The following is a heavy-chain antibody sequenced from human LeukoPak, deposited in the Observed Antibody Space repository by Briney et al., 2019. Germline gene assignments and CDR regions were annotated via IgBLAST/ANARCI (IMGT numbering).Heavy chain of an antibody. V-gene: IGHV3-48*03. CDR3: AREWVLRSAFDI. CDR2: ISSSGSSI. Sequence: GGSLRLSCAASGFTFSSYEMNWVRQAPGKGLEWVSYISSSGSSIYYADSVKGRFTISRDNAKNSLYLQMNSLRAEDTAVYYCAREWVLRSAFDIWGQGTMVTVSS. CDR1: GFTFSSYE. D-gene: IGHD2/OR15-2a*01. J-gene: IGHJ3*02.